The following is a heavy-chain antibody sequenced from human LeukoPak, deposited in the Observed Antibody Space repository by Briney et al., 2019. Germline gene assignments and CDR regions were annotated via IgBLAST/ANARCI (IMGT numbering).Heavy chain of an antibody. V-gene: IGHV3-7*01. CDR2: IKQDGSEK. CDR1: GFTFSSYW. CDR3: ARGLNYYDSSGLFDY. D-gene: IGHD3-22*01. Sequence: GGSLRLSCAASGFTFSSYWMSWVRQAPGKGLEGVANIKQDGSEKYYVDSVKGRFTISRDNAKNSLYLQMNSLRAEDTAVYYCARGLNYYDSSGLFDYWGQGTLVTVSS. J-gene: IGHJ4*02.